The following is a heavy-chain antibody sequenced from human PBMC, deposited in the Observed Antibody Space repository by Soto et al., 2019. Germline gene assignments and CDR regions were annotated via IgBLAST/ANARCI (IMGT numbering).Heavy chain of an antibody. CDR3: TRVPWDSGWYEYYFDY. CDR1: GGSISSGGYY. J-gene: IGHJ4*02. Sequence: SETLSLTCTVSGGSISSGGYYWSWIRQHPGKGLEWIGYIYYSGSTYYNPSLKSRVTISVDTSKNQFSLKLSSVTAADTAVYYCTRVPWDSGWYEYYFDYWGQGTLVTVSS. D-gene: IGHD6-19*01. V-gene: IGHV4-31*03. CDR2: IYYSGST.